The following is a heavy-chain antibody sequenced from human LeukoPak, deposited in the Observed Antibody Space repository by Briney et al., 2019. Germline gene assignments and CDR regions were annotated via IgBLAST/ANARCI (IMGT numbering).Heavy chain of an antibody. D-gene: IGHD4-17*01. CDR2: INPSGGST. CDR1: GYTFTSYA. V-gene: IGHV1-46*01. CDR3: ARVNYGDFHFDY. Sequence: ASVKVSCKASGYTFTSYAMHWVRQAPGQGLEWMGIINPSGGSTSYAQKFQGRVTMTRDTSTSTVYMELSSLRSEDTAVYYCARVNYGDFHFDYWGQGTLVTVSS. J-gene: IGHJ4*02.